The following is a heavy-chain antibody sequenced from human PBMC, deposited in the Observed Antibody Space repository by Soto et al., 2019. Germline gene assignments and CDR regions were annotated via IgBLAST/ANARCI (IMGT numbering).Heavy chain of an antibody. V-gene: IGHV3-64D*06. CDR2: ISSNGGST. CDR1: GFTFSSYA. CDR3: VKDRVLRFLEWLTNPNY. Sequence: QSGGSLRLSCSASGFTFSSYAMHWVRQAPGRGLEYVSAISSNGGSTYYADSVKGRFTISRDNSKNTLYLQMSSLRAEDTAVYYCVKDRVLRFLEWLTNPNYWGQGTLVTVSS. J-gene: IGHJ4*02. D-gene: IGHD3-3*01.